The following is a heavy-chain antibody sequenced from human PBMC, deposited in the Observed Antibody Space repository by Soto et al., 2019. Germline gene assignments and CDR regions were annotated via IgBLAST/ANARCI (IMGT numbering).Heavy chain of an antibody. CDR2: IWYDGSNK. CDR1: GFTFSSYG. D-gene: IGHD3-3*01. CDR3: ARDGVWSGYYTIYYYYYGMDV. V-gene: IGHV3-33*01. J-gene: IGHJ6*02. Sequence: GGSLRLSXAASGFTFSSYGMHWVRQAPGKGLEWVAVIWYDGSNKYYADSVKGRFTISRDNSKNTLYLQMNSLRAKDTAVYYCARDGVWSGYYTIYYYYYGMDVWGQGTTVTVSS.